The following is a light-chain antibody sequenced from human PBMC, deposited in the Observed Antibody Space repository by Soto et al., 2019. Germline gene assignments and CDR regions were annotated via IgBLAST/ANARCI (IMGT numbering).Light chain of an antibody. CDR1: QSVSSSY. CDR3: QQYESSPVT. CDR2: GAS. V-gene: IGKV3-20*01. J-gene: IGKJ1*01. Sequence: EIVLTQSPGTLSLSPGERATLSCRASQSVSSSYLAWFQQKPGQAPRLLIYGASSRATGIPDRFSGSGSGADFTLTISRLEPEDFAVYYCQQYESSPVTFGQGTKVGIK.